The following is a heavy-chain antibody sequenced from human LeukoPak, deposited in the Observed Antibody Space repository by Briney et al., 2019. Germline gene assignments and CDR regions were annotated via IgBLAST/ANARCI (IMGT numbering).Heavy chain of an antibody. CDR1: GGIFNRYA. V-gene: IGHV1-69*13. CDR2: IIPIFGTA. CDR3: ARDETNYYDSSGYLYYYYYYGMDV. Sequence: SVKVSCKASGGIFNRYAISWVRQAPGQGLEWMGGIIPIFGTADYAQKFQGRVTITADESTSTAYMELSSLRSEDTAVYYCARDETNYYDSSGYLYYYYYYGMDVWGQGTTVTVSS. D-gene: IGHD3-22*01. J-gene: IGHJ6*02.